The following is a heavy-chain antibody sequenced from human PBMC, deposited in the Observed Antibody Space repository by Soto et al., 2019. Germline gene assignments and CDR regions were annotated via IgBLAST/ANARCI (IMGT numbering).Heavy chain of an antibody. J-gene: IGHJ4*02. CDR1: GFTFSSYA. CDR3: ARDGGYSYGHVYFDY. D-gene: IGHD5-18*01. Sequence: QVQLVESGGGVVQPGRSLRLSCAASGFTFSSYAMHWVRQAPGKGLEWVAVISYDGSNKYYADSVKGRFTISRDNSKNTLYLQMNSLRAEDTAVYYCARDGGYSYGHVYFDYWGQGTLVTVSS. V-gene: IGHV3-30-3*01. CDR2: ISYDGSNK.